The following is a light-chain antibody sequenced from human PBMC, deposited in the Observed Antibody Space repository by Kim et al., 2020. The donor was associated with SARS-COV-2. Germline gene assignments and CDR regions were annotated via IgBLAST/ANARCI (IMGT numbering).Light chain of an antibody. CDR1: QSISTY. J-gene: IGKJ2*01. V-gene: IGKV3-11*01. CDR2: DAS. Sequence: SQGERATLSCRASQSISTYLAWYQHKPGQAPRLLIYDASDRATGIPTRFSGRGFGTDFTLTISSLEPEDCAVYYCQHRSNGPPAFTFGQGTKLEIK. CDR3: QHRSNGPPAFT.